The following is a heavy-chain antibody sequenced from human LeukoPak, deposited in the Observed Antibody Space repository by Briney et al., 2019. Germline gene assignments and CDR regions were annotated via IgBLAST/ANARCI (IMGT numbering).Heavy chain of an antibody. CDR2: IYDSGST. CDR3: ARVEVVVITDGDYYFDY. D-gene: IGHD3-22*01. J-gene: IGHJ4*02. V-gene: IGHV4-61*02. Sequence: PSQTLSLTCTASGGSISSGSYYWSWIRQPAGKGLEWIGSIYDSGSTYYNPSLKSRVTISVDTPKNQFSLKLSSVTAADKAVYYCARVEVVVITDGDYYFDYWGQGTLVTVSS. CDR1: GGSISSGSYY.